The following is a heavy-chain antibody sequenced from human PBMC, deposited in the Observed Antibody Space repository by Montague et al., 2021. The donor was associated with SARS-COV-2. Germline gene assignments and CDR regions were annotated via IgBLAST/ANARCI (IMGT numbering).Heavy chain of an antibody. CDR2: ISSSGTFI. D-gene: IGHD1-1*01. Sequence: SLRLSCEASGFIFSDYYMTWVRQAPGKGLEWVSYISSSGTFIYYADSLKGRFTISRDNAKNSLYLQMNSLTAEDTAVYYCGRDAKATVYWGQGTLITVSS. J-gene: IGHJ4*02. CDR3: GRDAKATVY. V-gene: IGHV3-11*01. CDR1: GFIFSDYY.